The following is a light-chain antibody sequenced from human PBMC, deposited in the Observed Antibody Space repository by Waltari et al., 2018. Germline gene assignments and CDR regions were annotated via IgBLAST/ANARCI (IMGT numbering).Light chain of an antibody. Sequence: EIVLTQSPGTLSLSPGERATLSCRASQSVSSTHLAWYQQKPGQAPRLLIYHTSSRATGIPDRFSGSGSGTDFTLTISRLEPVDFAVYYCQQYGTSPRTFGQGTKVEIK. CDR1: QSVSSTH. V-gene: IGKV3-20*01. CDR3: QQYGTSPRT. CDR2: HTS. J-gene: IGKJ1*01.